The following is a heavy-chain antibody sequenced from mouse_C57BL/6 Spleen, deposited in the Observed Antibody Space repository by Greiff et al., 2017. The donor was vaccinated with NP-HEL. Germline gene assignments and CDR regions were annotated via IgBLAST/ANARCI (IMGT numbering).Heavy chain of an antibody. Sequence: QVQLQQPGAELVMPGASVKLSCKASGYTFTSYWMHWVKQRPGQGLEWIGEIDPSDSYTNYNQKFKGKSTLTVDKSSSTAYMQLSSLTSEDSAVSYFASPHYDRAMDYWGQGTSVTVSS. CDR1: GYTFTSYW. J-gene: IGHJ4*01. CDR2: IDPSDSYT. CDR3: ASPHYDRAMDY. D-gene: IGHD2-4*01. V-gene: IGHV1-69*01.